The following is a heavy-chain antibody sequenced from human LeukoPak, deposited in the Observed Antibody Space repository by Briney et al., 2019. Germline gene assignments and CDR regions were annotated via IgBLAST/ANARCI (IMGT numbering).Heavy chain of an antibody. CDR2: IRYDGSNK. V-gene: IGHV3-30*02. J-gene: IGHJ4*02. CDR3: AKDRVPFMVRGVITYYFDY. D-gene: IGHD3-10*01. CDR1: GFTFSTYS. Sequence: GGSLRLSCAASGFTFSTYSMHWVRQAPGKGLEWVAFIRYDGSNKYYADSVKGRFTISRDNSKNTLYLQMNSLRAEDTAVYYCAKDRVPFMVRGVITYYFDYWGQGTLVTVSS.